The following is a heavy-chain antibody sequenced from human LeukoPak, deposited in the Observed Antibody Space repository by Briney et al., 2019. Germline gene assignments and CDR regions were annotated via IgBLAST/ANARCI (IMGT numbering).Heavy chain of an antibody. Sequence: AGGSLRLSCAASGFTFSGSAMHRVRQASGKGLEWVGRIRSKANSYATAYAASVKGRFTISRDDSKNTAYLQMNSLKTEDTAVYYCTRRENDLWSGYDNPFFDYWGQGTLVTVSS. D-gene: IGHD3-3*01. J-gene: IGHJ4*02. CDR2: IRSKANSYAT. CDR1: GFTFSGSA. CDR3: TRRENDLWSGYDNPFFDY. V-gene: IGHV3-73*01.